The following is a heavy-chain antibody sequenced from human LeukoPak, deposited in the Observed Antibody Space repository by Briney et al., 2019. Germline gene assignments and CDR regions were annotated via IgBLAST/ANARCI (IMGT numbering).Heavy chain of an antibody. D-gene: IGHD1-7*01. CDR2: IRYDGSNK. V-gene: IGHV3-30*02. J-gene: IGHJ6*03. Sequence: GGSLRLSCAASGFTFSSYGMHWVRQAPGKGLEWVAFIRYDGSNKYYADSVKGRFTISRDNSKNTLYLQMNSLRAEDTAVYYCAKDRREVTGTAGAMDVRGKGTTVTVSS. CDR3: AKDRREVTGTAGAMDV. CDR1: GFTFSSYG.